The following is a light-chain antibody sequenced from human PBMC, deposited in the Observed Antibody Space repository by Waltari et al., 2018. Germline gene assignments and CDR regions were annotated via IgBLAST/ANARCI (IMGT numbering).Light chain of an antibody. CDR1: KHIDSW. V-gene: IGKV1-5*03. Sequence: IQLTQTPSILSASGGARVISTCQAHKHIDSWLTWYQQKPGEAPNLLIYEASNLESGVPARFSGSGSGTEFTLTINSLEPDDFATYYCQHYKNYPRTFGQGTEVEIK. CDR2: EAS. CDR3: QHYKNYPRT. J-gene: IGKJ1*01.